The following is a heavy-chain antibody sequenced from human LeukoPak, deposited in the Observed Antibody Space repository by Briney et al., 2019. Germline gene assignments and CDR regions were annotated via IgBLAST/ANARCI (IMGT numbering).Heavy chain of an antibody. D-gene: IGHD6-19*01. Sequence: ASVKVSCKASGYTFTSYGISWVRQAPGQGLEWMGWISAYNGKTNYAQKLQGRVTMTTDTSTSTAYMELRSLRSDDTAVYYCARVVIAVAGSYYYYYGMDVWGKGTTVTVSS. CDR1: GYTFTSYG. CDR2: ISAYNGKT. V-gene: IGHV1-18*04. CDR3: ARVVIAVAGSYYYYYGMDV. J-gene: IGHJ6*04.